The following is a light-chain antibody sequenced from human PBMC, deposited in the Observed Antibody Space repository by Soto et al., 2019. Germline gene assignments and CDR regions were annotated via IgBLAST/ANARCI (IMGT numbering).Light chain of an antibody. CDR2: LNSDGSH. J-gene: IGLJ2*01. CDR3: QAGGTGIQV. Sequence: QPVLTQSPSASASLGASVKLTCTLSSGHSSYAIAWHQQQPEKGPRHLMKLNSDGSHSKGDGIPDRFSGSSTGAERYLTISSLQSEDEADCCCQAGGTGIQVFGGGTKLTVL. V-gene: IGLV4-69*01. CDR1: SGHSSYA.